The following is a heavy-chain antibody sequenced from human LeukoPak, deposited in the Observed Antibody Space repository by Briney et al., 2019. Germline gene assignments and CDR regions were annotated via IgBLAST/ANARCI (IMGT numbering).Heavy chain of an antibody. V-gene: IGHV4-34*01. CDR3: ARTVKYYYDSSGYYYDY. Sequence: KPSETLSLTCAVYGGSFSGYYWSWIRQPPGKGLEWIGEINHSGSTNYNPSLKSRVTISVDTSKNQFSLKLSSVTAADTAVYYCARTVKYYYDSSGYYYDYWGQGTLVTVSS. D-gene: IGHD3-22*01. CDR2: INHSGST. J-gene: IGHJ4*02. CDR1: GGSFSGYY.